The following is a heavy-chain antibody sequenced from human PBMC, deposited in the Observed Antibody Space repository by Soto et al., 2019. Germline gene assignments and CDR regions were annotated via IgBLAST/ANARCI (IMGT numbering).Heavy chain of an antibody. J-gene: IGHJ6*02. D-gene: IGHD6-19*01. CDR1: GFTFSDYG. CDR2: IWYDGSNK. CDR3: ARDDIPGIAVATYGLDV. V-gene: IGHV3-33*01. Sequence: PGGSLRLSCAASGFTFSDYGMHWVRQAPGKGLEWVAVIWYDGSNKYYADSVKGRFTISRDNSKNTVHLQMNSLRAEDTAVYYCARDDIPGIAVATYGLDVWGQGTTVTV.